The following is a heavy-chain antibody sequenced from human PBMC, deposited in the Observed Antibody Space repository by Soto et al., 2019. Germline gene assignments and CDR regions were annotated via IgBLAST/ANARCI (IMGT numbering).Heavy chain of an antibody. CDR3: ASLAPMVRGVDY. D-gene: IGHD3-10*01. CDR2: IYSGGIT. J-gene: IGHJ4*02. Sequence: EVQLVESGGGLIQPGGSLRLSCAASGFTVSSNYMSWVRQAPGKGLEWVSVIYSGGITYYADSVKGRFTISRDNSKNTLYLQMNSLRGEDTAVYYCASLAPMVRGVDYWGQGTLVTVSS. CDR1: GFTVSSNY. V-gene: IGHV3-53*01.